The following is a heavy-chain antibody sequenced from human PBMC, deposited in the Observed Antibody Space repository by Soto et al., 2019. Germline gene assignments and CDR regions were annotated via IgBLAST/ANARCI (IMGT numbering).Heavy chain of an antibody. V-gene: IGHV3-23*01. CDR3: AKGSSSSGLFSGY. CDR2: ISGSGGST. Sequence: EVQLLESGGGLVQPGGSLRLSCAASRFTFSSYAMSWVRQAPGKGLEWVPAISGSGGSTYYADSVKGRFTISRDNSKNTLYLQMNSLRAEDTAVYYCAKGSSSSGLFSGYWGQGTLVTVSS. D-gene: IGHD6-6*01. CDR1: RFTFSSYA. J-gene: IGHJ4*02.